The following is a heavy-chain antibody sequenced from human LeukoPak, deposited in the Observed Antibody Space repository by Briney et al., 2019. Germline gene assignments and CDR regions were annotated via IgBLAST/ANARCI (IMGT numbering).Heavy chain of an antibody. V-gene: IGHV3-53*01. D-gene: IGHD6-19*01. CDR1: GFTVSRNY. CDR3: ARGIAVAGTEDY. CDR2: IYSGGST. Sequence: GGSLRLSCAASGFTVSRNYMSWVRQAPGKGLEWVSVIYSGGSTYYADSVKGRFTISRDNSKNTLYLQMNSLRAGDTAVYYCARGIAVAGTEDYWGQGTLVTVSS. J-gene: IGHJ4*02.